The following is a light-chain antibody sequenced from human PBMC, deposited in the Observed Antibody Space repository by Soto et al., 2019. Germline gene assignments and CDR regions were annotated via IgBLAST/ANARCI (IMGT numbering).Light chain of an antibody. CDR1: QSVSSN. Sequence: MTQSPATLSVSPGERATLSCRASQSVSSNLAWYQQKPGKAPKFLIYDASSLESGVPSRFSGSGSGTDFTLTISSLQPEDFATYFCQQSYSTPPWTFGQGTKVDIK. CDR2: DAS. J-gene: IGKJ1*01. V-gene: IGKV1-39*01. CDR3: QQSYSTPPWT.